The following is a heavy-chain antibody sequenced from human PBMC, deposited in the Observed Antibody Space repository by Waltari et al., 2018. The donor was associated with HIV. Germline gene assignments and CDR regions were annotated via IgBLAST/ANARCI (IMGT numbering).Heavy chain of an antibody. V-gene: IGHV1-2*02. D-gene: IGHD1-26*01. J-gene: IGHJ4*02. CDR1: GYSFAGYS. CDR3: AKSRVGGGGSTDS. Sequence: QVQLVQSGAEAKKPGASVKVSCRASGYSFAGYSMHWVRQAPGQGLEWMGWINPKSGDTNYAQKFQGRVTMTRDTSSTTAYMELSRLTSDDTAIYYCAKSRVGGGGSTDSWGQGTLVTVSS. CDR2: INPKSGDT.